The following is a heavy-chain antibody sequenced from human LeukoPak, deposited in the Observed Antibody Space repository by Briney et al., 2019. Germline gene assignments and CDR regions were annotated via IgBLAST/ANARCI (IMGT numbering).Heavy chain of an antibody. CDR2: INPNSGGT. V-gene: IGHV1-2*02. CDR1: GYTFTSYD. CDR3: AREDWFDP. Sequence: ASVKVSCKASGYTFTSYDINWVRQAPGQGLEWMGWINPNSGGTNYAQKFQGRVTMTRDTSISTAYMELSRLRSDDTAVYYCAREDWFDPWGQGTLVTVSS. J-gene: IGHJ5*02.